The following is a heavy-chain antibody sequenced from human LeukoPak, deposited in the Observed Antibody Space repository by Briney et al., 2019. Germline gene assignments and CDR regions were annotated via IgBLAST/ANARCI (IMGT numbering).Heavy chain of an antibody. CDR2: IRYDGSNK. D-gene: IGHD3-16*01. J-gene: IGHJ4*02. CDR1: GFTFSSYG. CDR3: AKEGIMITFGGVLDY. Sequence: GGSLRLSCAASGFTFSSYGMHWVRQAPGKGLEWVAFIRYDGSNKYYADSVKGRFTISRDNSKNTLYLQMNSLRAEDTAVYYCAKEGIMITFGGVLDYWGQGTLVTVSS. V-gene: IGHV3-30*02.